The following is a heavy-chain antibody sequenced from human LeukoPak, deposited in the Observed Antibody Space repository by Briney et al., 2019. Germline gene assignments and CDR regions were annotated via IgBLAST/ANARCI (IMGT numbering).Heavy chain of an antibody. CDR3: AKDTRYEEGYYYDSSGYSD. CDR2: ISWDGGST. Sequence: GGSLRLSCAASGFTFDDYTMHWVRQAPGKGLEWVSLISWDGGSTYYADSVKGRFTISRDNSKNTLYLQMNSLRAEDTAVYYCAKDTRYEEGYYYDSSGYSDWGQGTLVPVSS. CDR1: GFTFDDYT. J-gene: IGHJ4*02. D-gene: IGHD3-22*01. V-gene: IGHV3-43*01.